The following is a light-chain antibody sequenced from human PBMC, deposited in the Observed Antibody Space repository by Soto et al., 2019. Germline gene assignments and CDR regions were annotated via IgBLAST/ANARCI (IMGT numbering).Light chain of an antibody. CDR1: QSVSSSY. V-gene: IGKV3-20*01. J-gene: IGKJ4*01. CDR2: RAS. Sequence: EIVLTQSPGTLSLSPGERATLSCRASQSVSSSYLAWYQQKPGQAPRLLIYRASSRATDIPDRFSGSGSGTDFTLTISSLEPEDFAVYYCQQYGNSQLTFGGGTKVDIK. CDR3: QQYGNSQLT.